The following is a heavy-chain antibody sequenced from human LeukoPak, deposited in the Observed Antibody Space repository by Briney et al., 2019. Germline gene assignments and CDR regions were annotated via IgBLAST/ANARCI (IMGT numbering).Heavy chain of an antibody. V-gene: IGHV1-2*02. Sequence: ASVKVSCKTSGYSLIDYYMHWVRQAPGQGLEWMGWINPKSGGTNYAQKFQGRVTMTRNTSISTAYMELSSLRSEDTAVYYCARSGIAVAGDYGMDVWGQGTTVTVSS. J-gene: IGHJ6*02. CDR2: INPKSGGT. CDR1: GYSLIDYY. D-gene: IGHD6-19*01. CDR3: ARSGIAVAGDYGMDV.